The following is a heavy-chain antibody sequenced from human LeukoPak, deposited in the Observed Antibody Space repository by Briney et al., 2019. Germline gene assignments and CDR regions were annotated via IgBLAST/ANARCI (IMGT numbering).Heavy chain of an antibody. Sequence: SGPTLVNPTQTLTLTCTFSGFSLSTSGMCVSWIRQPPGKALEWLARIDWDDDKYYSTSLKTRLTISKDTSKNQVVLTMTNMDPVDTGTYYCARSQVVTTTHDAFDIWGQGTMVTVSS. CDR1: GFSLSTSGMC. J-gene: IGHJ3*02. D-gene: IGHD2-21*02. CDR2: IDWDDDK. CDR3: ARSQVVTTTHDAFDI. V-gene: IGHV2-70*11.